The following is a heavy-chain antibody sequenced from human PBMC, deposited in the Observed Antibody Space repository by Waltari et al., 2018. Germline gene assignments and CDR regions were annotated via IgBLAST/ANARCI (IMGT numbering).Heavy chain of an antibody. J-gene: IGHJ2*01. D-gene: IGHD7-27*01. CDR1: GFTFSSYE. Sequence: EVQLVESGGGLVQPGGSLRLSCAASGFTFSSYEMNWVRQAPGKGVEWVSYISGVGRTITNAGSVKGRFTISRDNAKNSLSLQMNSLRAEDTAIYYCARETVNWGSERYFDLWGRGTLVTVSS. CDR3: ARETVNWGSERYFDL. CDR2: ISGVGRTI. V-gene: IGHV3-48*03.